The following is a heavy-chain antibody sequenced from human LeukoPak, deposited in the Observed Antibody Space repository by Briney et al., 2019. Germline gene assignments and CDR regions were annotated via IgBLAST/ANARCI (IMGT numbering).Heavy chain of an antibody. CDR3: ARDQPDYGSGMGTFDY. D-gene: IGHD3-10*01. CDR2: IFSGGST. CDR1: GFTVSSNY. V-gene: IGHV3-53*01. J-gene: IGHJ4*02. Sequence: VGSLRLSCAASGFTVSSNYMSWVRQAPGKGLEWVSVIFSGGSTYYADSVKGRFTISRDNSKNTLYLHVNSLRAEDTAVYYCARDQPDYGSGMGTFDYWGQGTLVTVSS.